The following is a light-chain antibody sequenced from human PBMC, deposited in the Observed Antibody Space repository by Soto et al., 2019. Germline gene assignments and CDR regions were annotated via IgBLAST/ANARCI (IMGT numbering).Light chain of an antibody. Sequence: QSVLAQSPSASASLGASVKLTCTLSSGHITYAIAWHQQQPEKGPRYLMKLNSDGSHSKGDGIPDRFSGSSSGAERYLTISSLQSEDEADYYCQTWGTGPLVFGGGTKVTVL. CDR1: SGHITYA. CDR2: LNSDGSH. V-gene: IGLV4-69*01. CDR3: QTWGTGPLV. J-gene: IGLJ2*01.